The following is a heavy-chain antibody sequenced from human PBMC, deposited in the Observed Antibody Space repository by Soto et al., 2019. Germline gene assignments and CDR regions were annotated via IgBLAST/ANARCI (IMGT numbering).Heavy chain of an antibody. CDR1: GFTFSSYA. V-gene: IGHV3-23*01. CDR2: ISGSGGST. Sequence: EVQLLESGGGLVQPGGSLRLSCAASGFTFSSYAMSWVRQAPGKVLEWVSAISGSGGSTYYADSVKCRFTISRDNSKIPLYLQMNSLRAEDTAVYYCARRSSGWYLDYWGQGTVVTVSS. D-gene: IGHD6-19*01. J-gene: IGHJ4*02. CDR3: ARRSSGWYLDY.